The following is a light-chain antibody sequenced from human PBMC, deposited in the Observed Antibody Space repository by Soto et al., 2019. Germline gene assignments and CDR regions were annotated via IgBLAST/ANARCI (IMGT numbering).Light chain of an antibody. CDR1: QSVGSL. Sequence: EIGLTHSPSTVSVSPGEGATLSCRASQSVGSLLAWYQQKPGQAPRLLIYRASSRATGISGSFSGSGSGTEFTLTITSLQSEDFGVYYCQQYNKWPITFGQGTRLEIK. CDR3: QQYNKWPIT. CDR2: RAS. V-gene: IGKV3-15*01. J-gene: IGKJ5*01.